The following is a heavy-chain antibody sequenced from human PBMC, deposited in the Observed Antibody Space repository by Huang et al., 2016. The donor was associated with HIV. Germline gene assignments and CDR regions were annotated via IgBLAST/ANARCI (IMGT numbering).Heavy chain of an antibody. CDR1: GGSVSGYY. J-gene: IGHJ3*02. D-gene: IGHD1-1*01. CDR2: INHSGST. Sequence: QVQLQQWGAGLLKPSETLSLTCAVYGGSVSGYYWSWIRQSPGKGLEWIGEINHSGSTNYNPSLKSRLTIAVDTSKNQFSLKLSSVTAADTAVYYCARERMMSWLDDHDAFDIWGQGTMVTVSS. V-gene: IGHV4-34*01. CDR3: ARERMMSWLDDHDAFDI.